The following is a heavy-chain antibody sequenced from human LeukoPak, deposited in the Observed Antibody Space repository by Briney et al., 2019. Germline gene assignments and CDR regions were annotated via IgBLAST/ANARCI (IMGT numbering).Heavy chain of an antibody. J-gene: IGHJ6*03. D-gene: IGHD2-2*01. CDR1: GYTFTSCY. CDR3: ARGPVPFYYYMDV. V-gene: IGHV1-46*01. CDR2: INPSGGST. Sequence: ASVKVSCKASGYTFTSCYMHWVRQAPGQGLEWMGIINPSGGSTSYAQKFQGRVTMTRDTSISTAYMELSRLRSDDTAVYYCARGPVPFYYYMDVWGKGTTVTISS.